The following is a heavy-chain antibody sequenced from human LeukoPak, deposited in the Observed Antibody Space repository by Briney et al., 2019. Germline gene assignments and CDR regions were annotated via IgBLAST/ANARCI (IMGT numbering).Heavy chain of an antibody. D-gene: IGHD5-24*01. Sequence: ASVRVSCKASGYTFTSYAMDWVRQAPGQWLEWMGWINTNTGNPTYAQGFTGRFVFSLDTSVSTAYLQISSLKAEDTAVYYCARDVRDGYNLGGEFDYWGQGTLVTVSS. CDR3: ARDVRDGYNLGGEFDY. J-gene: IGHJ4*02. V-gene: IGHV7-4-1*02. CDR2: INTNTGNP. CDR1: GYTFTSYA.